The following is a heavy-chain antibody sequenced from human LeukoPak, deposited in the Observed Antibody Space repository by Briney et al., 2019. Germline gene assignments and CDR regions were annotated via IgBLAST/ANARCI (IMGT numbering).Heavy chain of an antibody. Sequence: ASVKVSCKASGYTFTNYYIHWVRQAPGQGLEWMGLINPSGDNTDYAQNFQGRVTMTRDTSTSTVYMGLSSLRSEDTAVYYCARIRDGYNDAHDIWGQGTMVTVSS. CDR2: INPSGDNT. V-gene: IGHV1-46*01. J-gene: IGHJ3*02. CDR1: GYTFTNYY. D-gene: IGHD5-24*01. CDR3: ARIRDGYNDAHDI.